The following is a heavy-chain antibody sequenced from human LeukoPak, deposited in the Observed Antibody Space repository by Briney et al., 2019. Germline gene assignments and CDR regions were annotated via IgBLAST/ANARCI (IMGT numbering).Heavy chain of an antibody. CDR2: IKSKTDGGTT. V-gene: IGHV3-15*01. J-gene: IGHJ4*02. Sequence: PGGSLRLSCAASGFTFSNAWMSWVRQAPGKGLEWVGLIKSKTDGGTTDYAAPVKGRFTISRDDSKNTLYLQMNSLKTEDTAVYYCTTVLAAAGTRGAVDYWGQGTLVTVSS. CDR3: TTVLAAAGTRGAVDY. D-gene: IGHD6-13*01. CDR1: GFTFSNAW.